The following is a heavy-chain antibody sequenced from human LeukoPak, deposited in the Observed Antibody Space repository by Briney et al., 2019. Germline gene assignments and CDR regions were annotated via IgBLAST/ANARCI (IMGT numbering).Heavy chain of an antibody. D-gene: IGHD3-10*01. CDR3: AKSELSTYFYGSGSFAGADY. Sequence: GGSLRLSCAASGFTFSSYGMHWVRQAPGKGLEWVAFIRYDGSNKYYADSVKGRFTISRDNSKNTLYLQMNSLRAEDTAVYYCAKSELSTYFYGSGSFAGADYWGQGPLVTVSS. CDR2: IRYDGSNK. J-gene: IGHJ4*02. CDR1: GFTFSSYG. V-gene: IGHV3-30*02.